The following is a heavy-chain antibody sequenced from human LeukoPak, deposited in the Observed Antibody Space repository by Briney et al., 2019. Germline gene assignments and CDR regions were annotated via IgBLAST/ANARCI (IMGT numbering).Heavy chain of an antibody. Sequence: NPSETLSLTCTVSGDSISSGGYAWSWIRKPPGKGLEWIGYIYHSGSTNYNPSLKSRVSISVDRSKNQISLKLSSVTAADTAVYYCARAGLQYRKGRGVYYYGIDVWGQGTTVTVSS. CDR1: GDSISSGGYA. CDR2: IYHSGST. D-gene: IGHD4-11*01. V-gene: IGHV4-30-2*01. J-gene: IGHJ6*02. CDR3: ARAGLQYRKGRGVYYYGIDV.